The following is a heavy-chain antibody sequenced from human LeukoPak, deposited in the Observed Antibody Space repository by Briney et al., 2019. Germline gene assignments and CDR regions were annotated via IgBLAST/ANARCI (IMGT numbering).Heavy chain of an antibody. CDR2: ISGDGSEG. D-gene: IGHD3-9*01. CDR1: GFIFSTYW. CDR3: ARDSTGYFDY. J-gene: IGHJ4*02. V-gene: IGHV3-7*01. Sequence: PGGSLRLSCAASGFIFSTYWMNWVRQAPGKGLEWVAGISGDGSEGDYVDSVRGRFTISRDNAKNTLYLQMNSLRAEDTAVYYCARDSTGYFDYWGQGTLVTVSS.